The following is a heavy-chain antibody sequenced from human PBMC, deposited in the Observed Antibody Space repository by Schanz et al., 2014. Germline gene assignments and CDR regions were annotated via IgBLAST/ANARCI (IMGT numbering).Heavy chain of an antibody. J-gene: IGHJ6*03. D-gene: IGHD1-1*01. V-gene: IGHV4-59*06. Sequence: QVQLQESGPGLLKPSATLSLTCTVSGGSIRSYFWSWIRQPPGKGLEWIGYISYSGVTYYNPSLKSRVTISMHTTKNQFTLKLSSVTDEDTAVYYCARDGDRFYHNWYMDVWGKGTTVTVSS. CDR2: ISYSGVT. CDR3: ARDGDRFYHNWYMDV. CDR1: GGSIRSYF.